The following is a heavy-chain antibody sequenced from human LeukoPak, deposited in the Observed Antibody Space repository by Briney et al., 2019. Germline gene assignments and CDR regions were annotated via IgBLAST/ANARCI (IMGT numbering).Heavy chain of an antibody. D-gene: IGHD5-12*01. V-gene: IGHV3-48*01. CDR3: ARSSPLVATISDY. J-gene: IGHJ4*02. CDR1: GFTFSNCS. Sequence: PGGSLRLSCAASGFTFSNCSMNWVRQAPGKGLEWLSYISSNSTIIYYADSVKGRFTISRDNSKNTLYLQMNSLRAEDTAVYYCARSSPLVATISDYWGQGTLVTVSS. CDR2: ISSNSTII.